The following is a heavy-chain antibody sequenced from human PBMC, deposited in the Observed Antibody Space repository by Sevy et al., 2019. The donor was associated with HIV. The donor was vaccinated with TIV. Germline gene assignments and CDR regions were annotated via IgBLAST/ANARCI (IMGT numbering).Heavy chain of an antibody. CDR3: ARDSGSYPYYFDY. J-gene: IGHJ4*02. CDR2: IHYSGST. D-gene: IGHD1-26*01. CDR1: GGSISSGSYY. V-gene: IGHV4-61*01. Sequence: SETLSLTWTVSGGSISSGSYYWSWIRQSPGKGLEWIGYIHYSGSTNYNPSLKSRFTISVDTSKNQFSLKLSSVTAADTAVYYCARDSGSYPYYFDYWGQGTLVTVSS.